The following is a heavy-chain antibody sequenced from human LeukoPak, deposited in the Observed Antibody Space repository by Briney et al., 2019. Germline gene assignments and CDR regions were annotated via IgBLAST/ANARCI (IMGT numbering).Heavy chain of an antibody. V-gene: IGHV1-2*02. CDR3: LRGERITAERPAVDV. Sequence: ASVKVSCKASGYTFTDYYIHWLRQAPGRGLEWVSWINPTTGEIKSSQNFHGRATMTWDTSLGTAFMELRRLTSDDTAVYYCLRGERITAERPAVDVWGKGTTVIVSS. D-gene: IGHD6-6*01. CDR1: GYTFTDYY. CDR2: INPTTGEI. J-gene: IGHJ6*04.